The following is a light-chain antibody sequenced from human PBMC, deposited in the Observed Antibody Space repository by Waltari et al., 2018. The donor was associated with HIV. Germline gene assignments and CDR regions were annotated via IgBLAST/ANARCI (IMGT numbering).Light chain of an antibody. CDR2: DDS. CDR3: QVWDNSRNYAEVI. J-gene: IGLJ2*01. V-gene: IGLV3-21*02. CDR1: NIGTKS. Sequence: SYVLTQPPSVSVAPGQTARITCGGKNIGTKSVHWYQQKPGQAPVLVGYDDSDRPSGIPGRFSGSTSGNTATLTITRVEAGDEADYYCQVWDNSRNYAEVIFGGGTTLTV.